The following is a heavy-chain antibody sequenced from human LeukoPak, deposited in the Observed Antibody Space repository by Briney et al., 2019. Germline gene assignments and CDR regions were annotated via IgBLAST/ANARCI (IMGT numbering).Heavy chain of an antibody. CDR2: ISGSGGTT. J-gene: IGHJ4*02. CDR1: GFTFSSYA. Sequence: PGGSLRLSCAASGFTFSSYAMSWVRQAPGKGLEWVSAISGSGGTTYYADSVKGRFTISRDNSKNTLYLQMNSLRAEGTAVYYCAREGIAAAGSRSGSFDYWGQGTLVTVSS. CDR3: AREGIAAAGSRSGSFDY. V-gene: IGHV3-23*01. D-gene: IGHD6-13*01.